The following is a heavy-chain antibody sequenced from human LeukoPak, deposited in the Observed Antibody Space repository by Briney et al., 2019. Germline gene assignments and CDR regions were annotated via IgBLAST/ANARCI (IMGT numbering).Heavy chain of an antibody. CDR1: GYSFTSYG. V-gene: IGHV1-18*01. CDR2: ISAYDGET. CDR3: ARGGKNYFDF. D-gene: IGHD1-26*01. J-gene: IGHJ4*02. Sequence: ASVKVSCKASGYSFTSYGISWVREAPGRGLEWVGYISAYDGETRYAQKFQGRVTLTTDTSTGTVYMEIRRLRSDDTAVYYCARGGKNYFDFWGQGTLVTVSS.